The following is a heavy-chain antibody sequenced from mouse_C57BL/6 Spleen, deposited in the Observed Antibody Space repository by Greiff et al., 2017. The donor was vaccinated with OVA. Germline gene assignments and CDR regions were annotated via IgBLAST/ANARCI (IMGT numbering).Heavy chain of an antibody. CDR2: IHPNSGST. J-gene: IGHJ4*01. D-gene: IGHD1-1*01. V-gene: IGHV1-64*01. CDR1: GYTFTSYW. CDR3: ARITTVVPYYYAMDY. Sequence: QVQLQQPGAELVKPGASVKLSCKASGYTFTSYWMHWVKQRPGQGLEWIGMIHPNSGSTNYNEKFKSKATLTVDKSSSTAYMQLSSLTAEDSAVYYCARITTVVPYYYAMDYWGQGTSVTVSS.